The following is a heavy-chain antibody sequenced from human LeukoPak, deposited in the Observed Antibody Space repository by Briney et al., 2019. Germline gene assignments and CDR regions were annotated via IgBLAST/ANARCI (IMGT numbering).Heavy chain of an antibody. D-gene: IGHD3-22*01. J-gene: IGHJ6*03. CDR3: ARDRARGDYYDSSGDYYYMDV. CDR2: ISSSSSYI. CDR1: GFTFSSYS. Sequence: GGSLRLSCAASGFTFSSYSMNWVRQAPGKGLEWVSSISSSSSYIYYADSVKGRFTISRDNAKNSLYLQMNSLRAEDTAVYYCARDRARGDYYDSSGDYYYMDVWGKGTTVTISS. V-gene: IGHV3-21*01.